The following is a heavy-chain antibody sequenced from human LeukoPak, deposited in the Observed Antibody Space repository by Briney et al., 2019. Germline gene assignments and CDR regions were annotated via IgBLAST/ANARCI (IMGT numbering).Heavy chain of an antibody. Sequence: GGSLRLSCAASGFTFSNYAMHWVRQAPGKGLEWVAVISYDGSNKYYADSVKGRFTFSRDNAKNSLYLQMNSLRAEDTALYYCAKENYDISTGLDYWGQGTLVTVSS. CDR2: ISYDGSNK. D-gene: IGHD3-9*01. CDR3: AKENYDISTGLDY. V-gene: IGHV3-30-3*01. CDR1: GFTFSNYA. J-gene: IGHJ4*02.